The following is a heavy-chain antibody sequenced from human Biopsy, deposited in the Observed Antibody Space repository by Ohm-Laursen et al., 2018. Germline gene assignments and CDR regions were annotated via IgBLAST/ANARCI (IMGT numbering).Heavy chain of an antibody. CDR3: AKHGSGWTGDDASHI. J-gene: IGHJ3*02. V-gene: IGHV4-59*08. Sequence: GTLSLTCTVSGGSISGSSWSWIRQAPGKGLEWIGYISYSRDTNYNPSLKSRITISVDTSKNQFSLKLTSVTAADTAVYYCAKHGSGWTGDDASHIWGQGTMVTVSS. CDR2: ISYSRDT. CDR1: GGSISGSS. D-gene: IGHD6-19*01.